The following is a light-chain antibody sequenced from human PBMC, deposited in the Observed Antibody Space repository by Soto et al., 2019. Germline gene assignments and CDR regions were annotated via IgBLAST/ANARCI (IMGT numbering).Light chain of an antibody. CDR2: GAS. V-gene: IGKV3-20*01. Sequence: EVVLTQSPGTLSLSPGERATLSCRASQSVSSGYLGWYQQKPGQAPRLLIYGASSRATGIPDRFSGSGSGTDFTLTIGRLEPEDFEVYFCQQYTYSPWTFGQGTKVEIK. J-gene: IGKJ1*01. CDR3: QQYTYSPWT. CDR1: QSVSSGY.